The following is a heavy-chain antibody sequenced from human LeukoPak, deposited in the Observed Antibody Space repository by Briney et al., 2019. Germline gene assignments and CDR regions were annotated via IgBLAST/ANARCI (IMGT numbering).Heavy chain of an antibody. CDR1: GGSISSGSYY. Sequence: SQTLSLTCTVSGGSISSGSYYWSWIRQPAGKGLEWMGRIYTSGSTNYNPSLKSRVTISVDTSKNQFSLKLSSVTAADTAVYYCAREGYGDYGGDGAFDIWGQGTMVTVSS. V-gene: IGHV4-61*02. J-gene: IGHJ3*02. D-gene: IGHD4-17*01. CDR3: AREGYGDYGGDGAFDI. CDR2: IYTSGST.